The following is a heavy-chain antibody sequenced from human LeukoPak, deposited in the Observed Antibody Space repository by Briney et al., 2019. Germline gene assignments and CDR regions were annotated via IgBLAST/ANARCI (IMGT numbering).Heavy chain of an antibody. CDR2: ISSSGSDI. CDR1: GFTFSDYY. CDR3: AAVPMQRSSWYDYYYMDV. V-gene: IGHV3-11*01. Sequence: GGSLRLSCAASGFTFSDYYMTWIRQAPGKGLEWVSYISSSGSDIKYADSVKGRFSISRDNVKSSMYLQMNSLRAEDAAVYYCAAVPMQRSSWYDYYYMDVWGKGTTVTVSS. J-gene: IGHJ6*03. D-gene: IGHD6-25*01.